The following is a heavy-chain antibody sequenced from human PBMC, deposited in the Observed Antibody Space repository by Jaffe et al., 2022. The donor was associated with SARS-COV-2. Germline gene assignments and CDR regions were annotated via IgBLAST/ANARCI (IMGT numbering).Heavy chain of an antibody. CDR2: IRSKAYGGTT. CDR1: GFTFGDYA. Sequence: EVQLVESGGGLVKPGRSLRLSCTASGFTFGDYAMSWFRQAPGKGLEWVGFIRSKAYGGTTEYAASVKGRFTISRDDSKSIAYLQMNSLKTEDTAVYYCTSGDYVGPDDYWGQGTLVTVSS. CDR3: TSGDYVGPDDY. V-gene: IGHV3-49*05. J-gene: IGHJ4*02. D-gene: IGHD4-17*01.